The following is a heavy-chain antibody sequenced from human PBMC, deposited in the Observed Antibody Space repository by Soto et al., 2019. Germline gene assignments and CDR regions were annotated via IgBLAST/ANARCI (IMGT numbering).Heavy chain of an antibody. CDR1: GGSISSSSYY. CDR2: IYYSGST. J-gene: IGHJ3*02. CDR3: ASPSRRDGYNGFTMDFDI. V-gene: IGHV4-39*01. D-gene: IGHD5-12*01. Sequence: SETLSLTCTASGGSISSSSYYWGWIRQPPGKGLEWIGSIYYSGSTYYNPSLKSRVTISVDTSKNQFSLKLSSVTAADTAVYYCASPSRRDGYNGFTMDFDIWGQETLVTASS.